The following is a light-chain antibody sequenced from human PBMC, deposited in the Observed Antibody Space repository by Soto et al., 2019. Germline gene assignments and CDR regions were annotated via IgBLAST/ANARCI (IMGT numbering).Light chain of an antibody. J-gene: IGKJ5*01. V-gene: IGKV3-11*01. CDR1: QSVSSY. Sequence: EIGLTQSPATLSLSPGERATLSCRASQSVSSYLAWYQQEPGQSPRLLIYDASTRAPGIPARFSGSGTGTDFTLTISSLEPEDFAVYYCQHRMNWPLTFGQGTR. CDR3: QHRMNWPLT. CDR2: DAS.